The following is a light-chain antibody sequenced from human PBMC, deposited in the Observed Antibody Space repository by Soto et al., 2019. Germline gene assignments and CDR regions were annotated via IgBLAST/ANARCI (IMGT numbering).Light chain of an antibody. J-gene: IGLJ1*01. V-gene: IGLV1-40*01. CDR3: QSYDSSLRGSV. Sequence: QYVLTHPPSVWWAPGQTVTISCAGSSSNIGPGFDVHWYQQVSGAAPKLLIYGNSNRPSGVPDRFSGSRSGTSASLAITGLQPEDEADYYCQSYDSSLRGSVFGPGTKVTVL. CDR1: SSNIGPGFD. CDR2: GNS.